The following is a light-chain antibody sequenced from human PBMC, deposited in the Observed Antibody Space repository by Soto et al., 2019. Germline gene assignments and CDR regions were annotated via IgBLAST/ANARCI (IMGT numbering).Light chain of an antibody. CDR2: EVS. Sequence: QSVLTQPASVSGSPGQSITISCTGTSSDVGGYNYVSWHQQHPGKAPKVMIFEVSNRPSGVSTRFSGSKSGNTASLTISGLQAEDEADYYCSSYTSSSSYVFGTGTKVTVL. V-gene: IGLV2-14*01. CDR1: SSDVGGYNY. J-gene: IGLJ1*01. CDR3: SSYTSSSSYV.